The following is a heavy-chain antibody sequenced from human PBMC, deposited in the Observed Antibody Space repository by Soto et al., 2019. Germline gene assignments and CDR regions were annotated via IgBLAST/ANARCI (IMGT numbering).Heavy chain of an antibody. J-gene: IGHJ6*02. D-gene: IGHD3-16*01. V-gene: IGHV1-18*01. CDR3: VMVDNYVTPTPQDV. CDR1: GYIFVNYG. Sequence: QVQLVQSGDEVKKPGASVKVSCKASGYIFVNYGIAWVRQAPRQGLGWMGWISPYTGNTHSASKVQGRLTMTTDTSTSTAYMDLGSLISADTAGYSCVMVDNYVTPTPQDVWGQGTTVTVSS. CDR2: ISPYTGNT.